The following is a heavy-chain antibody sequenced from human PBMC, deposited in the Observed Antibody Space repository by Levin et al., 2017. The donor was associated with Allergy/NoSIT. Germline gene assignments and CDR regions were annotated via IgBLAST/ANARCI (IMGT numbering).Heavy chain of an antibody. CDR3: AGTAGGIQLWFAYYYYMDV. J-gene: IGHJ6*03. CDR1: GGSISSSSYY. D-gene: IGHD5-18*01. Sequence: SETLSLTCTVSGGSISSSSYYWGWIRQPPGTGLEWIGSIYYSGSTYYNPSLKSRVTISVDTSKNQFSLKLSSVTAADTAVYYCAGTAGGIQLWFAYYYYMDVWGKGTTVTVSS. CDR2: IYYSGST. V-gene: IGHV4-39*01.